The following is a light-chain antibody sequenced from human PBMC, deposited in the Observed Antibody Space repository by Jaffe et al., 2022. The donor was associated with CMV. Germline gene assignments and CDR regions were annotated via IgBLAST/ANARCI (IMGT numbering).Light chain of an antibody. CDR3: QQYDSYPLT. V-gene: IGKV1-5*03. J-gene: IGKJ2*01. CDR2: KAS. Sequence: DIQMTQSPSTLSASVGDRVTITCRASQSVSRWVAWYQQKAGKAPNLLIFKASTLETGVPSRFSGTGSGTEFTLIISSLQPDDFATYYCQQYDSYPLTFGQGTKLEIK. CDR1: QSVSRW.